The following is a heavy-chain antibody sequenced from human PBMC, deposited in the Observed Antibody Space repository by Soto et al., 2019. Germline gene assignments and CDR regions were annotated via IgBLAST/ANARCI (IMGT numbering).Heavy chain of an antibody. CDR1: GGSFSGYY. D-gene: IGHD3-16*01. V-gene: IGHV4-34*01. CDR3: ARTDLGLGYMDV. J-gene: IGHJ6*03. Sequence: SETLSLTCAVSGGSFSGYYWSWIRQPPGKGLEWIGEINHSGSTNYNPSLKSRVTISVDTSKNQFSLKLSSVTAADTAVYYCARTDLGLGYMDVWGKGTTVTVSS. CDR2: INHSGST.